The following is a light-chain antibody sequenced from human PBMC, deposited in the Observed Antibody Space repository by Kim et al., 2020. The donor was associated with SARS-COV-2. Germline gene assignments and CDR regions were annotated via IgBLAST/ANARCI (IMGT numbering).Light chain of an antibody. CDR2: AAS. Sequence: DIQMTQSPSSLSASVGDRVTITCRASQSISSYLNWYQQKPGKAPKLLIYAASSLQSGVPSRFSGSGSGTDFTLTISNLQPEDFATYYCQQSYNTPPITFGQGTRLEIK. V-gene: IGKV1-39*01. CDR3: QQSYNTPPIT. J-gene: IGKJ5*01. CDR1: QSISSY.